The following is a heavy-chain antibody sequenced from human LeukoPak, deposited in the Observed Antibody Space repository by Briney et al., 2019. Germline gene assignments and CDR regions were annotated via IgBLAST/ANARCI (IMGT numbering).Heavy chain of an antibody. D-gene: IGHD1-7*01. CDR2: IYYSGST. CDR3: ARSELELRITNWGYNWFDP. CDR1: GGSISSGGYY. Sequence: SETLSLTCTVSGGSISSGGYYWSWIRQPPGKGLEWIGYIYYSGSTNYNPSLKSRVTISVDTSKNQFSLKLSSVTAADTAVYYCARSELELRITNWGYNWFDPWGQGTLVTVSS. J-gene: IGHJ5*02. V-gene: IGHV4-61*08.